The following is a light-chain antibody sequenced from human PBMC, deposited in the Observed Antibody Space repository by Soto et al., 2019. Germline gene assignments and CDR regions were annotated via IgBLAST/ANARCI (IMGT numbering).Light chain of an antibody. CDR3: QQRNSYPRT. CDR1: QGINIF. CDR2: AAS. V-gene: IGKV1-9*01. Sequence: DIQLTQSPSFLSASVGDRVTITCRASQGINIFLAWFQQKPGKAPNLLISAASTVQSGVPSRFSGSGSETEFTRTITSLQPEDSATYYCQQRNSYPRTFGQGTKVEIK. J-gene: IGKJ2*01.